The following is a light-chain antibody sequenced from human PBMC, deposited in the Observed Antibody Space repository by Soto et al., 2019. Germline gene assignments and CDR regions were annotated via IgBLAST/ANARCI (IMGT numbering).Light chain of an antibody. CDR2: GAS. CDR1: QRVDNNF. J-gene: IGKJ1*01. Sequence: LTQSPGTLSLSQGEGATLSCRTSQRVDNNFVAWYQQKPGQAPRLLIYGASTRATGIPDRFSGSGFGTDFTLTITRLEPEDFAVYYCQQYGSSLWTFGLGTKV. V-gene: IGKV3-20*01. CDR3: QQYGSSLWT.